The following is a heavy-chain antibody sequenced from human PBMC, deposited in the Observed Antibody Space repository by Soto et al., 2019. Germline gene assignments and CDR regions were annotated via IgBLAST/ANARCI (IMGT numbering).Heavy chain of an antibody. CDR1: GASISRGGYY. J-gene: IGHJ4*02. V-gene: IGHV4-31*03. D-gene: IGHD6-19*01. Sequence: PSATLSLTYTFSGASISRGGYYWSWIRQHPGKGLEWFGYIYYSGSTYYNPSLKSRVTISVDTSKNQFYLKLRCVTAADTAVYYCSTHDSSGWYGLDYWGQGTLVTVS. CDR2: IYYSGST. CDR3: STHDSSGWYGLDY.